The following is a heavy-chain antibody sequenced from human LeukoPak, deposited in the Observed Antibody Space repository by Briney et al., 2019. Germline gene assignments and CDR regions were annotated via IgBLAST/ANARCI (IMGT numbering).Heavy chain of an antibody. V-gene: IGHV3-21*01. CDR3: AREGYSSGWRGAAYYYYYYMDV. CDR1: GFTFSSYS. J-gene: IGHJ6*03. Sequence: GGSLRLSCAASGFTFSSYSMNWVRQAPGKGLEWVSSISSSSSYIYYADSVKGRFTISRDNAKNSLYLQMNSLRAEDTAVYYCAREGYSSGWRGAAYYYYYYMDVWGKGTTVTVSS. D-gene: IGHD6-19*01. CDR2: ISSSSSYI.